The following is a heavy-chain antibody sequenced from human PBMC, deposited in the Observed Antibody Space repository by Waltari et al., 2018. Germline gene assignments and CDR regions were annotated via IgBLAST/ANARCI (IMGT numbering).Heavy chain of an antibody. Sequence: EVQLVQSGGEVRKSGESLKISCKAFGYGFSEYWIGWVRPLPGKGLEWMGIIYPGDSDTTYSPSFEGQVTISVDTSIRTAYLHWSSLKATDTAMYYCTTQLHDAFDLWGQGTMVTVSS. V-gene: IGHV5-51*01. CDR3: TTQLHDAFDL. J-gene: IGHJ3*01. CDR2: IYPGDSDT. CDR1: GYGFSEYW.